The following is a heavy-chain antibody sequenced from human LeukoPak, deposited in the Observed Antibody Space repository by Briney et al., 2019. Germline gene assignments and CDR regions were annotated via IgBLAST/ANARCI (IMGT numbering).Heavy chain of an antibody. CDR2: ISGSGGST. D-gene: IGHD1-26*01. CDR1: GFTFSSYA. V-gene: IGHV3-23*01. J-gene: IGHJ4*02. CDR3: ANTGFPRGATLGGGFDY. Sequence: GGSLRLSCAASGFTFSSYAMSWVRQAPGKGLEWVSAISGSGGSTYYADSVKGRFTISRDNSKNTLYLQMNSLRAEDSAVYYCANTGFPRGATLGGGFDYWGQGTLVTVSS.